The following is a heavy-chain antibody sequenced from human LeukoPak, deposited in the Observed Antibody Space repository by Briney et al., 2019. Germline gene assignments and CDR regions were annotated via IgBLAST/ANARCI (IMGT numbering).Heavy chain of an antibody. J-gene: IGHJ5*02. CDR2: IYSGGST. V-gene: IGHV3-66*02. CDR1: GGSISSTSYY. CDR3: VNSGFDP. D-gene: IGHD3-10*01. Sequence: ETLSLTCNVSGGSISSTSYYWGWIRQPPGKGLEWVSVIYSGGSTYYADSVKGRFTISRDNFKNTLSLQMNGLRVEDTALYYCVNSGFDPWGQGTLVTVSS.